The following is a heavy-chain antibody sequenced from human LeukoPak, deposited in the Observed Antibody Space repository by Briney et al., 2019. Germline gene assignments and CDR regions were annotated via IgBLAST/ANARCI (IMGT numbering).Heavy chain of an antibody. J-gene: IGHJ5*01. CDR2: INPSGGST. CDR1: GYTFTSYY. Sequence: ASVKVSCKASGYTFTSYYMHWVRQAPGQGLEWMGIINPSGGSTSYAQKFQGRVTITRDTSANIVYVELSSLISEDTAVYYCARPRASSPGNWFDSWGQGTLVAVSS. V-gene: IGHV1-46*01. CDR3: ARPRASSPGNWFDS. D-gene: IGHD6-13*01.